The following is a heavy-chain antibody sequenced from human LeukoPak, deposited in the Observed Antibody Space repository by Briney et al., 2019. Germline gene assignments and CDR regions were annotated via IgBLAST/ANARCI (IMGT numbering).Heavy chain of an antibody. CDR3: ASCYTFDYYMDV. Sequence: ASVKVSCKASGGTFSSYAISWVRQVPGQGLEWMGGIIPIFSTANYAQKFQGRVTITTDESTSTAYMELSSLRSEDTAVYYCASCYTFDYYMDVWGTGTTVTVSS. D-gene: IGHD3-16*02. V-gene: IGHV1-69*05. CDR2: IIPIFSTA. CDR1: GGTFSSYA. J-gene: IGHJ6*03.